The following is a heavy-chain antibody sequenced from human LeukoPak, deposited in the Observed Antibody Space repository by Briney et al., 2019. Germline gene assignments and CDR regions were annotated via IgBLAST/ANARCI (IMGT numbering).Heavy chain of an antibody. CDR2: ISSSGSTI. Sequence: GGSLRLSCAAPGFTFSSYEMNWVRQAPGKGLAWVSYISSSGSTIYYADSVKGRFTISRDNAKNSLYLQMNSLRAEDTAVYYCRRGCSSTSCYMRFGFDPWGQGTLVTVSS. V-gene: IGHV3-48*03. CDR1: GFTFSSYE. CDR3: RRGCSSTSCYMRFGFDP. D-gene: IGHD2-2*02. J-gene: IGHJ5*02.